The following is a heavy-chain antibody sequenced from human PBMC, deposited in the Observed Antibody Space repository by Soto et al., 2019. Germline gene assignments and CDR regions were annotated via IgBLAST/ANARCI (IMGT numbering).Heavy chain of an antibody. D-gene: IGHD3-22*01. CDR3: AGDVNDSSGSQGFDY. Sequence: PSETLSLTCTVIGDSVSSNNYYWSWIRQRPGKGLEWIGYIHYSGDSYDNPSLTSRITMSMDVSKNQFSLNLRSVTAADTAIYYCAGDVNDSSGSQGFDYWGQGTLVTVSS. J-gene: IGHJ4*02. V-gene: IGHV4-31*03. CDR1: GDSVSSNNYY. CDR2: IHYSGDS.